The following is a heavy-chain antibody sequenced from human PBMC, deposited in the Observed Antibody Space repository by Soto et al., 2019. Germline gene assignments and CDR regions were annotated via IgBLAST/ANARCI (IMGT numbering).Heavy chain of an antibody. CDR2: INHSGST. Sequence: SETLSLTCAVYGGSFSGYYWSWIRQPPGKGLEWIGEINHSGSTNYNPSLKSRVTISVDTSKNQFSLKLSSVTAADTAVYYCARDRSYGYCSSTSCSAPRGYYYYGIDVWGQGTTVTVSS. D-gene: IGHD2-2*03. J-gene: IGHJ6*02. CDR1: GGSFSGYY. V-gene: IGHV4-34*01. CDR3: ARDRSYGYCSSTSCSAPRGYYYYGIDV.